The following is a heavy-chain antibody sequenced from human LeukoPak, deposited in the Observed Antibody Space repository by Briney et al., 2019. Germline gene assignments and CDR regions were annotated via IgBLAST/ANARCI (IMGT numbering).Heavy chain of an antibody. Sequence: SETLSLTCIDSGGSISSYYWSWIRQPAWKGLYWIGRISSTGSSNYNPSLKSRVTMSVDTSKNQFSLKLSSVTAADTAAYYCARDDYGGNFFENWGQGTLVTVSS. CDR2: ISSTGSS. V-gene: IGHV4-4*07. CDR1: GGSISSYY. CDR3: ARDDYGGNFFEN. D-gene: IGHD4-23*01. J-gene: IGHJ4*02.